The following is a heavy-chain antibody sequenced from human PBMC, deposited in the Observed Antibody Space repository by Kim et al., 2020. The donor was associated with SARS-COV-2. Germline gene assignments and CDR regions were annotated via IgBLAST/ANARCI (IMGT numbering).Heavy chain of an antibody. CDR2: ISSSGSTI. Sequence: GGSLRLSCAASGFTFSSYEMNWVRQAPGKGLEWVPYISSSGSTIYYADSVKGRCTISRDNDKNSLYLQMNSLRAEDTAVYYCARDRPGLFVSPLLDYWGQGTLVTVSS. J-gene: IGHJ4*02. D-gene: IGHD2-21*01. CDR3: ARDRPGLFVSPLLDY. V-gene: IGHV3-48*03. CDR1: GFTFSSYE.